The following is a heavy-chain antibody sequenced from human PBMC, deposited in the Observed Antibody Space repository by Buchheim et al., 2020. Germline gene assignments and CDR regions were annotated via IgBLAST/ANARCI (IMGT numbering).Heavy chain of an antibody. V-gene: IGHV3-23*01. Sequence: EVQLLASGGGLVQRGGSLRLSCGASGFTFSSNAMSWVRKAPGKGLEWVSDITAGGDRTYYSDSVNGRFTISRDDSKNKLSLQMNSLRAEDSAIYYCAKTMTVGSYYCTYWGQGTL. D-gene: IGHD2-8*01. CDR3: AKTMTVGSYYCTY. CDR2: ITAGGDRT. CDR1: GFTFSSNA. J-gene: IGHJ4*02.